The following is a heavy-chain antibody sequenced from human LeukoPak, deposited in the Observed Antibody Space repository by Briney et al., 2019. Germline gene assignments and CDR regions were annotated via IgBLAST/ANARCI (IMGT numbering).Heavy chain of an antibody. J-gene: IGHJ3*02. V-gene: IGHV4-30-2*01. CDR2: IYHSGST. CDR3: ASGQSGSYYSRGAFDI. Sequence: PSQTLSLTCAVSGASISSGGYSWSWIRQPPGKGLEWIGYIYHSGSTNYNPSLKSRATISVDKSKNQFPLKLSSVTAADTAVYYCASGQSGSYYSRGAFDIWGQGTMVTVSS. D-gene: IGHD1-26*01. CDR1: GASISSGGYS.